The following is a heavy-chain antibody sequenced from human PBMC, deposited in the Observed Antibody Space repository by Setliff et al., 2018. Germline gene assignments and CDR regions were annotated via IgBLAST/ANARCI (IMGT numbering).Heavy chain of an antibody. CDR3: ARHRDDPYYMDV. CDR1: GGSISNYY. CDR2: ISYSGNT. V-gene: IGHV4-59*08. J-gene: IGHJ6*03. Sequence: PSETLSLTCNVSGGSISNYYWTWMRQPPGKGLEWVAYISYSGNTNYHPALRSRLTITRDTSKNQVSLKLNSVTAADTAVYYCARHRDDPYYMDVWGKGTTVTVSS. D-gene: IGHD1-1*01.